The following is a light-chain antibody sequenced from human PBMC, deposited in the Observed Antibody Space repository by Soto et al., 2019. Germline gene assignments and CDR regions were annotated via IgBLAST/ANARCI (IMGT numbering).Light chain of an antibody. CDR1: QDIRND. V-gene: IGKV1-17*01. J-gene: IGKJ1*01. CDR2: GVF. CDR3: QQYNSYSWT. Sequence: IQVTQAPSSLSASVGDRVTITCRTSQDIRNDLGWYQQKPGKAPKLVIYGVFNLQSGVPSRFSGSGSGTEFTLTISSLQPDDFATYYCQQYNSYSWTFGQGTKVDI.